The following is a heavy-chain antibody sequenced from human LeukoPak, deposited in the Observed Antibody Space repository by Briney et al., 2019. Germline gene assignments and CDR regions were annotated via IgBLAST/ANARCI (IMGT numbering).Heavy chain of an antibody. J-gene: IGHJ4*02. Sequence: GGSLRLSCAASGFTFSSDSMHWVRQAPGKGLVWVSRISSDGSSTNYADSVKGRFTISRDNAKNTLYLQMNSLRADDTAVYYCVRGGSSWYGFDYWGQGTLVTVSS. CDR2: ISSDGSST. D-gene: IGHD6-13*01. V-gene: IGHV3-74*01. CDR3: VRGGSSWYGFDY. CDR1: GFTFSSDS.